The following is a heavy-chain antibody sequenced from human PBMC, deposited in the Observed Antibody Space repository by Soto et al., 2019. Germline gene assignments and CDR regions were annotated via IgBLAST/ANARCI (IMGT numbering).Heavy chain of an antibody. CDR2: ICGGGNCA. CDR3: AIDTVVRGVISYYYYGMDV. D-gene: IGHD3-10*01. CDR1: GFTFSSYS. V-gene: IGHV3-23*01. J-gene: IGHJ6*02. Sequence: HPGGSLRLSCAASGFTFSSYSMNWVRQAPGKGLEWDSAICGGGNCAFYTDSVKGRFTISRDNSKNTLYLQMNSLRAEDTVVYYCAIDTVVRGVISYYYYGMDVWGQGTTVTVSS.